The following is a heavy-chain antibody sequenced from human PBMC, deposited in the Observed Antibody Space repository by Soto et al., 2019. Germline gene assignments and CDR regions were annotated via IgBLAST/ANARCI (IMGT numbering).Heavy chain of an antibody. CDR3: SRGILV. D-gene: IGHD5-18*01. Sequence: PSETLALTCTVSGGCXNSGGYCGSWIRQHPGKGLDWIGCISYGGSTSYNPSLKSRVTISVDTSKNQFSLKLPSVTAADTAVYYCSRGILVWGQGALVTVS. CDR1: GGCXNSGGYC. CDR2: ISYGGST. J-gene: IGHJ4*02. V-gene: IGHV4-31*03.